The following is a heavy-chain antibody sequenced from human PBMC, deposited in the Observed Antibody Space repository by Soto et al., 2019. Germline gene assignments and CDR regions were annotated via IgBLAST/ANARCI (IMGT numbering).Heavy chain of an antibody. D-gene: IGHD4-17*01. CDR1: GFTFSDYY. J-gene: IGHJ3*02. CDR3: ETNYGESYDFES. CDR2: ASSFGTTT. V-gene: IGHV3-11*01. Sequence: QVQLVESGGGLVKPGGSLRLSCVGSGFTFSDYYMSWIRQAPGKGLEWVSYASSFGTTTDYVDSVKGRFTISRDNAKNSLYVQMYSLRVDDTAVYYCETNYGESYDFESGGKGT.